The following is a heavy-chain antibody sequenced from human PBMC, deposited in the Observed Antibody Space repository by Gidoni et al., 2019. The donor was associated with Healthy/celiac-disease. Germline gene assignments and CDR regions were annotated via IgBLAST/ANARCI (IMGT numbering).Heavy chain of an antibody. J-gene: IGHJ4*02. CDR1: GGSISSSSYY. Sequence: QLQLQESGPGLVKPSETLSLTCTVSGGSISSSSYYWGWIRQPPGKGLEWIGSIYYSGSTYYNPSLKSRVTISVDTSKNQFSLKLSSVTAADTAVYYCARHDVYGDEGSFYYWGQGTLVTVSS. D-gene: IGHD4-17*01. CDR2: IYYSGST. CDR3: ARHDVYGDEGSFYY. V-gene: IGHV4-39*01.